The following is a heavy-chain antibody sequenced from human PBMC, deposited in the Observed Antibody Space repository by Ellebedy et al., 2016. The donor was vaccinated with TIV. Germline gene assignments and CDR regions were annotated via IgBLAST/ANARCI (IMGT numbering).Heavy chain of an antibody. D-gene: IGHD3-16*01. CDR2: IFYSGST. CDR3: ARGPNYVRGSYKYFDY. Sequence: MPSETLSLTCTVSGASISTGDYYWSWIRQPPGKGLEWIGYIFYSGSTYYNPSLKGRVIISVDTSKNQFSLKLNSVTAADTAVYYCARGPNYVRGSYKYFDYWGQGTLGTVSS. J-gene: IGHJ4*02. V-gene: IGHV4-30-4*01. CDR1: GASISTGDYY.